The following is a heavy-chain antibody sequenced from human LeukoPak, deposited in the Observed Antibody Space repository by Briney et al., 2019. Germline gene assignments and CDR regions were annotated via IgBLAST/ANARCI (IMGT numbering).Heavy chain of an antibody. Sequence: SETLSLTCAVSGGXISXXXXXXIXXXPXKXXEWVGYXSYSGSSHYTPSLNRQVTISIDTSKSPFSLKLSSVTAADTAVYYCARDKTGNNWFDPWGQGTLVTVSS. CDR3: ARDKTGNNWFDP. V-gene: IGHV4-59*01. CDR1: GGXISXXX. CDR2: XSYSGSS. J-gene: IGHJ5*02. D-gene: IGHD1-1*01.